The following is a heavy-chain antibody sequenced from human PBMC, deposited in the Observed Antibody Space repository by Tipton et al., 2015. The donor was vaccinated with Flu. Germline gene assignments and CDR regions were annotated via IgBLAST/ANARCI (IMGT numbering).Heavy chain of an antibody. D-gene: IGHD3-10*01. CDR1: GDSISSGYY. CDR3: ARTTYYYGSGSSDY. V-gene: IGHV4-38-2*02. CDR2: ISHTGTT. J-gene: IGHJ4*02. Sequence: TLSLTCTVSGDSISSGYYWGWIRQPPGKGLEWIGSISHTGTTNYNPSLRSRVTISVDTSKNQFSLRLTSVTAADTAVYYCARTTYYYGSGSSDYWGQGTLVTVSS.